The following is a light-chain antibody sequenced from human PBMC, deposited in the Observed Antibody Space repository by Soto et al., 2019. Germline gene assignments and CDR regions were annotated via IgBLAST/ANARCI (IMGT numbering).Light chain of an antibody. CDR1: QSVSSNN. CDR3: QHFDTSPPWT. J-gene: IGKJ1*01. Sequence: EIVLTQSPGTLSLSPGERATLSCRASQSVSSNNLAWYQQKPGQAPRVLIYGTSSRAAGIPDRFSGSGSGTDFTLTISRLEPEDFAVYYCQHFDTSPPWTFGQGTKVDSK. V-gene: IGKV3-20*01. CDR2: GTS.